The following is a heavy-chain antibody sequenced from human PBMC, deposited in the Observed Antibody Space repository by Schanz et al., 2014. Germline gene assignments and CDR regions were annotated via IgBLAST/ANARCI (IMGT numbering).Heavy chain of an antibody. D-gene: IGHD5-18*01. CDR2: ISANNGNT. CDR1: GYTFTSHG. Sequence: QVQLLQSGAEVKKPGASMKVSCKASGYTFTSHGISWMRQAPGQGLEWMGWISANNGNTNKAQKLQGRVTMTTDTSTGTAYMELRSLRSDDTALYYCTRGGYSYALSAFDIWGQGTMVTVSS. J-gene: IGHJ3*02. CDR3: TRGGYSYALSAFDI. V-gene: IGHV1-18*01.